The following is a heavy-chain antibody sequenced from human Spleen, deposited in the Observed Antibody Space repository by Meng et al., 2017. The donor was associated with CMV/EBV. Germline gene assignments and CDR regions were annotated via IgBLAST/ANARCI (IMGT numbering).Heavy chain of an antibody. J-gene: IGHJ4*02. D-gene: IGHD2-8*01. V-gene: IGHV4-31*02. CDR2: IYHGGST. Sequence: YYWTWIRQLPGKGLEWIGYIYHGGSTFYNPSLKSRLTMTLDTSKSQLSLELSSVTAADTAMYYCARATGQCSNGVCHLNSYLTGFDYWGQGTLVTVSS. CDR1: YY. CDR3: ARATGQCSNGVCHLNSYLTGFDY.